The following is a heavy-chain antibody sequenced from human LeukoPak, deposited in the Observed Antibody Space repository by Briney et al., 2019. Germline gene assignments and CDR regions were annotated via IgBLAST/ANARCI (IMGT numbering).Heavy chain of an antibody. V-gene: IGHV4-34*01. CDR3: ARGTPYGSRRRGWFDP. D-gene: IGHD4-17*01. CDR1: GGSFSGYY. Sequence: SETLSLTCAVYGGSFSGYYWSWIRQPPGKGLEWIGEINHSGSTNYNPSLKSRVTISVDTSKNQFSLKLSSVTAADTAVYYCARGTPYGSRRRGWFDPWGQGTLVTVSS. J-gene: IGHJ5*02. CDR2: INHSGST.